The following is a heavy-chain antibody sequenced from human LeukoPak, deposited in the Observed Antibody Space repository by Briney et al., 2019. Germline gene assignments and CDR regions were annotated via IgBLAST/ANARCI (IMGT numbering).Heavy chain of an antibody. CDR2: VYSGGST. CDR1: GFTVSSNY. CDR3: ARATIRYFDWFPGSFDY. Sequence: GGSLRLSCAASGFTVSSNYMSWVRQAPGKGLEWVSVVYSGGSTYYADSVKGRFTISRDNSKNTLYLQMNSLRAEDTAVYYCARATIRYFDWFPGSFDYWGRGTLVTVSS. V-gene: IGHV3-53*01. D-gene: IGHD3-9*01. J-gene: IGHJ4*02.